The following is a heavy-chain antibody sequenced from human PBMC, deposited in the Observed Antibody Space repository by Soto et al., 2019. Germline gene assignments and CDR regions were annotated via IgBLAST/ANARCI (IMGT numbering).Heavy chain of an antibody. Sequence: ASVKVSCKASGYTFTSYYMHWVRQAPGQGLEWMGIINPSGGSTSYAQKFQGRVTMTRDTSTSTVYMELSSLRSEDTAVYYCARAYRQQRIAEADNTFDPWGQGNLVTVS. D-gene: IGHD6-13*01. CDR3: ARAYRQQRIAEADNTFDP. J-gene: IGHJ5*02. CDR1: GYTFTSYY. CDR2: INPSGGST. V-gene: IGHV1-46*03.